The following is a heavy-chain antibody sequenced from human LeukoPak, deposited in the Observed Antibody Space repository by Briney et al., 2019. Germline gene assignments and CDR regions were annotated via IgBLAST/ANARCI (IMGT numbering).Heavy chain of an antibody. J-gene: IGHJ6*03. CDR1: GGSIRSTSYY. CDR2: IYYSGST. CDR3: GRLFYDFWSGHYYYYMDV. D-gene: IGHD3-3*01. Sequence: SETLSLTCTVSGGSIRSTSYYWGWIRQPPGMGLVWIGSIYYSGSTYYNPSLKSRVTISVDTSKNQFSLKLSSVTAADTAVYYCGRLFYDFWSGHYYYYMDVWGKGTTVTVSS. V-gene: IGHV4-39*01.